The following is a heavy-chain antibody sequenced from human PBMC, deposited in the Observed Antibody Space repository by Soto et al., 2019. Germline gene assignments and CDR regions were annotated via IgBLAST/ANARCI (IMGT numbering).Heavy chain of an antibody. Sequence: GGSLRLSCAASGFTFSSSGMAWVRRAPGKGLEWVAVISYDGSDKYYADSLKGRFTISIEKSKNTLYLDKNSLRAEDTSVDYRAKVSAIVLLGDGPPYFDYRG. CDR3: AKVSAIVLLGDGPPYFDY. CDR1: GFTFSSSG. CDR2: ISYDGSDK. J-gene: IGHJ4*01. D-gene: IGHD2-8*01. V-gene: IGHV3-30*18.